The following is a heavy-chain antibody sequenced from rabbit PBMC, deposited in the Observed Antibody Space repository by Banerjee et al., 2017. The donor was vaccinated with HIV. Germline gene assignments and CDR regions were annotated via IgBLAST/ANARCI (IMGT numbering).Heavy chain of an antibody. V-gene: IGHV1S45*01. CDR3: ARRADYAGGGNFNL. CDR2: IYSGVSGSA. CDR1: GFSFSNKCV. Sequence: QEQLEESGGDLVEPEGSLTLTCTASGFSFSNKCVMCWVRQAPGKGLEWIACIYSGVSGSAYYASWAKGRFTISKISSTTVTLQMTSLTAADTATYFCARRADYAGGGNFNLWGPGTLVTVS. J-gene: IGHJ4*01. D-gene: IGHD4-2*01.